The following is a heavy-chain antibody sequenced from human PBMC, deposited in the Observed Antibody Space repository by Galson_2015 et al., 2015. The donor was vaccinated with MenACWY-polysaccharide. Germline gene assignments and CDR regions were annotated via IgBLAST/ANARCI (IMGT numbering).Heavy chain of an antibody. V-gene: IGHV2-5*02. CDR2: IYWDGDK. Sequence: PALVKPPQTLSLTCTFSGFSVTATGVGVGWIRQPPGKAPEWLAHIYWDGDKRFSPSLGARLTITKDTSRDQVVLTMTDTDPVDTATYYCVRLLGGVSFDSWGQGTL. CDR1: GFSVTATGVG. J-gene: IGHJ4*02. CDR3: VRLLGGVSFDS. D-gene: IGHD1-26*01.